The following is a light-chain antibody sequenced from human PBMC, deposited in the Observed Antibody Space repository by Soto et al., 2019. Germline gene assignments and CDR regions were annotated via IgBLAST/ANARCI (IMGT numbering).Light chain of an antibody. CDR1: LSVISTY. CDR2: GAS. CDR3: QQYGTSLLYT. V-gene: IGKV3-20*01. Sequence: EIVLTQSPGTLSLSPGERATLSCRASLSVISTYLAWYQQKPGQAPRLLIYGASSSATGIPDRFSGSGSGTDFTLTISTLEPEDFAVYYCQQYGTSLLYTFGQGTKLEIK. J-gene: IGKJ2*01.